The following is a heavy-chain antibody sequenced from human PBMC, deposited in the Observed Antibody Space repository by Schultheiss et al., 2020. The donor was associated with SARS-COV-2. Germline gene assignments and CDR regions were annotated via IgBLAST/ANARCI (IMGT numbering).Heavy chain of an antibody. CDR2: IYWDDDK. CDR1: GGSISSGGYS. Sequence: TLSLTCAVSGGSISSGGYSWSWIRQPPGKALEWLALIYWDDDKRYSPSLKTRLTISKDTSKNQVVLTMTNMDPVDTATYYCARLSGYYPSIYYFDYWGQGTLVTVSS. D-gene: IGHD3-22*01. V-gene: IGHV2-70*01. CDR3: ARLSGYYPSIYYFDY. J-gene: IGHJ4*02.